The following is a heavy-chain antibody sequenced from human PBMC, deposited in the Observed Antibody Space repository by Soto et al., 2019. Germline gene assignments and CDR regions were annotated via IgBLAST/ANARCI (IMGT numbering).Heavy chain of an antibody. Sequence: QVQLVQSGAEVKKPGSSVKVSCKASGGAFGDYAFSWVRQAPGQGLEWLGGIMPIFRAPDYAQKFQGRVTITAXEXTXTXXMAMNSLRSEDTAVYYCASWLKGPDIGNYYYGMDVWGQGTTVTVS. CDR3: ASWLKGPDIGNYYYGMDV. CDR2: IMPIFRAP. V-gene: IGHV1-69*12. CDR1: GGAFGDYA. J-gene: IGHJ6*02. D-gene: IGHD2-15*01.